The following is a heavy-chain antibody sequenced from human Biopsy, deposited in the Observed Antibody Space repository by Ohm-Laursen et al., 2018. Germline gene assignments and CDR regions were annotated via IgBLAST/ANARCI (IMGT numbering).Heavy chain of an antibody. CDR1: GDSLSSGPDN. D-gene: IGHD6-19*01. J-gene: IGHJ4*02. V-gene: IGHV4-61*01. CDR2: IYSGENT. CDR3: ARGRRTSGWPYFAN. Sequence: SETLSLTCTVSGDSLSSGPDNWSWIRQPPGQGLEYIGFIYSGENTNYNPSLQNRVTMSVDTSKNQFSLKLSSVIAADTAVYYCARGRRTSGWPYFANWGQGTLVIVSS.